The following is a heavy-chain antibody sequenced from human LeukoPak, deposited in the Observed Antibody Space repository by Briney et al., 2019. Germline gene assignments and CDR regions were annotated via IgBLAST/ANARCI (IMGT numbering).Heavy chain of an antibody. V-gene: IGHV3-23*01. CDR1: GFTFSSYA. J-gene: IGHJ5*02. CDR2: ISGSGGST. CDR3: ATSFGVDYWFDP. D-gene: IGHD3-3*01. Sequence: GGSLRLSCAASGFTFSSYAMNWVRQAPGKGLEWVSGISGSGGSTYYADSVKGRFTISRDNSKNTLYLQMNSLRAEDTAVYYCATSFGVDYWFDPWGQGTLVTVSS.